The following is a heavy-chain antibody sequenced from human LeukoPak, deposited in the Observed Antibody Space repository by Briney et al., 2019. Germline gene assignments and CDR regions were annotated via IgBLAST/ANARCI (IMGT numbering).Heavy chain of an antibody. CDR1: GYSISSGYY. CDR2: IYHSGST. V-gene: IGHV4-38-2*01. Sequence: PSETLSLTCAVSGYSISSGYYWGWIRQPPGKGLEWIGRIYHSGSTYYNPSLKSRVTISVDTSKNQFSLKLSSVTAADTAVYYCATIAVAVHFDYWGQGTLVTVSS. D-gene: IGHD6-19*01. J-gene: IGHJ4*02. CDR3: ATIAVAVHFDY.